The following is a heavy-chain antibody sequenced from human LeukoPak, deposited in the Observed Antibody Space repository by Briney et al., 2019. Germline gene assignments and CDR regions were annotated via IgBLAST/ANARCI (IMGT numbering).Heavy chain of an antibody. J-gene: IGHJ3*02. CDR1: GGSISGANYY. V-gene: IGHV4-61*02. CDR3: ARASSGYHGLDAFDI. D-gene: IGHD3-22*01. CDR2: IYIVGDT. Sequence: SETLSLTCTVSGGSISGANYYWSWIRQTAGKGLEWIGRIYIVGDTKYNPSLKSRVTISMDTSKNQFSLKLSSVTAADTAVYYCARASSGYHGLDAFDIWGQGTMVTVSS.